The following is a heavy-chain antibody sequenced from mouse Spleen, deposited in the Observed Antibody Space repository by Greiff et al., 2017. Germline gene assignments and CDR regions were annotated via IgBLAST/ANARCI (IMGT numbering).Heavy chain of an antibody. Sequence: DVHLVESGGGLVKPGGSLKLSCAASGFTFSSYAMSWVRQTPEKRLEWVATISDGGSYTYYPDNVKGRFTISRDNAKNNLYLQMSHLKSEDTAMYYCARDYGSSLFDYWGQGTTLTVSS. D-gene: IGHD1-1*01. J-gene: IGHJ2*01. CDR1: GFTFSSYA. V-gene: IGHV5-4*01. CDR3: ARDYGSSLFDY. CDR2: ISDGGSYT.